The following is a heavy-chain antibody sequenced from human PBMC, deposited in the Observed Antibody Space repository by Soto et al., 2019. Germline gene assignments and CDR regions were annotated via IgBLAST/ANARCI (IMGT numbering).Heavy chain of an antibody. J-gene: IGHJ4*02. D-gene: IGHD7-27*01. Sequence: SETLSLTGAVYGGSFSGYYWSWIRQPPGKGLEWIGYIYYSGSTYYNPSLRSRVAISVDTSKNQFSLNLNSVSPADTAVYYCTRGPSGDKVDYWGQGTLVTVSS. CDR3: TRGPSGDKVDY. CDR2: IYYSGST. V-gene: IGHV4-30-4*08. CDR1: GGSFSGYY.